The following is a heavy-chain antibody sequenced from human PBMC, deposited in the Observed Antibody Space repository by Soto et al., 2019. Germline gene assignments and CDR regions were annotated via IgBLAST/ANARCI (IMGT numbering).Heavy chain of an antibody. J-gene: IGHJ4*02. CDR2: INPNSGGT. CDR3: ARGRGGYCSGGSFSYFDY. CDR1: GYTFTGYY. Sequence: QVQLVQSGAEVKKPGASVKVSCKASGYTFTGYYMHWVRQAPGQGLEWMGWINPNSGGTNYAQKFQGWVTMTRYTSIITAYMELSRLRSDDTAVYYCARGRGGYCSGGSFSYFDYWGQGTLVTVST. D-gene: IGHD2-15*01. V-gene: IGHV1-2*04.